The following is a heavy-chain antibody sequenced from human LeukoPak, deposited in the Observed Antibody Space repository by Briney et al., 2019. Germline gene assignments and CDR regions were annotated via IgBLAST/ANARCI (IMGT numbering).Heavy chain of an antibody. D-gene: IGHD2-21*02. CDR3: AGGFDEYCGGDCYLWYFDY. V-gene: IGHV1-2*02. J-gene: IGHJ4*02. CDR1: GYTFTGYY. Sequence: ASVKVSCKASGYTFTGYYLHWVRQAPGQGPEWMGWINPNSGCTNYAQKFQGRVTMTRDTSSSTAYMELSRLRSDDTAVYYCAGGFDEYCGGDCYLWYFDYWGQGTLVTVSS. CDR2: INPNSGCT.